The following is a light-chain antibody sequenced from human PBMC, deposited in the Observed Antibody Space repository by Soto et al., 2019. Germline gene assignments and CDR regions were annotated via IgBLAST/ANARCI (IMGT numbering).Light chain of an antibody. CDR3: AAWDDSLNGPV. J-gene: IGLJ2*01. V-gene: IGLV1-44*01. CDR2: GNN. CDR1: SSNIGRNT. Sequence: QSVLTQPPSASGTPGQRVTISCSGSSSNIGRNTVNWYQQLPGTAPKLLIYGNNQRPSGVPDRFSGSKSGTSASLAISGLQSEVGGDYYCAAWDDSLNGPVFGGGTKLTVL.